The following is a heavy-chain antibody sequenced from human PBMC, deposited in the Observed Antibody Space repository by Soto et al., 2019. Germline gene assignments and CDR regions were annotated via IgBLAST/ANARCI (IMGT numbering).Heavy chain of an antibody. J-gene: IGHJ6*02. Sequence: GASVKVSCKVSGYTLTELSMHWVRQAPGKGLEWMGGFDPEDGETIYAQKFQGRVTMAEDTSTDTAYMELSSLRSEDTAVYYCATVPGGVSAAIDYYYYYGMDVWGQGTTVTVSS. V-gene: IGHV1-24*01. D-gene: IGHD2-2*01. CDR3: ATVPGGVSAAIDYYYYYGMDV. CDR1: GYTLTELS. CDR2: FDPEDGET.